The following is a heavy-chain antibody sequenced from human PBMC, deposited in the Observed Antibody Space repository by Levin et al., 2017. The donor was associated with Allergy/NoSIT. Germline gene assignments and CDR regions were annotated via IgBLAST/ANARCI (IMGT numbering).Heavy chain of an antibody. CDR1: GFSLSTSGVG. D-gene: IGHD3-3*01. Sequence: QTLSLTCTFSGFSLSTSGVGVGWIRQPPGKALEWLAIIYWDDDKRFNPSLKSRLTITKDTSKNQVVLTITNMDPVDTATYYCAHQAYDLEVRSFDYWGQGTLVTVSS. CDR2: IYWDDDK. V-gene: IGHV2-5*02. J-gene: IGHJ4*02. CDR3: AHQAYDLEVRSFDY.